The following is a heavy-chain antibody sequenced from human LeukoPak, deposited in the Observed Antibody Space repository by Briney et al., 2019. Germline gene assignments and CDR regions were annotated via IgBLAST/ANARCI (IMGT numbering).Heavy chain of an antibody. V-gene: IGHV3-21*01. CDR3: ARATWDPNYYYYMDV. J-gene: IGHJ6*03. CDR1: GFTFDDYD. CDR2: ISSSSSYI. Sequence: GGSLRLSCAASGFTFDDYDMNWVRQAPGKGLEWVSSISSSSSYIYYADSVKGRFTISRDNAKNSLFLQMNSLRAEDTAVYFCARATWDPNYYYYMDVWGKGTTVTISS. D-gene: IGHD1-26*01.